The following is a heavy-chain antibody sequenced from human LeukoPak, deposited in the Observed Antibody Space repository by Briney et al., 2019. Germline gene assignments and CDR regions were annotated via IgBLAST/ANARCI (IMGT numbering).Heavy chain of an antibody. CDR3: ARDPKFTMVRGAHPFNWFDP. J-gene: IGHJ5*02. D-gene: IGHD3-10*01. CDR2: INSDGSST. V-gene: IGHV3-74*01. CDR1: GFTFSSYW. Sequence: GGSLRLSCAASGFTFSSYWMHWVRQAPGKGLVWVSRINSDGSSTSYADSVKGRFTISRDNAKNTLYLQMNSLRAEDTAVYYCARDPKFTMVRGAHPFNWFDPWGLGTLVTVSS.